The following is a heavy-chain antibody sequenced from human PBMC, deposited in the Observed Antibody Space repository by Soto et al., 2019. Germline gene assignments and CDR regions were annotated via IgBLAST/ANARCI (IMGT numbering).Heavy chain of an antibody. D-gene: IGHD3-10*01. Sequence: EVQLLESGGGLVQPGGSLRLSCVASGSTFSSYAMSWIRQAPGKGLEWVSCISGSAATTYYADSVKGRFTISRDNSKNTLYLQMNILRAEDSAVYYCAKVTGDFDNWGQGTLVTVSS. V-gene: IGHV3-23*01. J-gene: IGHJ4*02. CDR1: GSTFSSYA. CDR2: ISGSAATT. CDR3: AKVTGDFDN.